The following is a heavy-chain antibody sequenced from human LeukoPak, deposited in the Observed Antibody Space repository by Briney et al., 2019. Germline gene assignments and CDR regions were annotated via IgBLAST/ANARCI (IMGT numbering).Heavy chain of an antibody. V-gene: IGHV3-23*01. D-gene: IGHD3-10*01. CDR3: AKGNGSGSYYYYYMDV. CDR2: ISGNGDNT. J-gene: IGHJ6*03. CDR1: GFTFSSYA. Sequence: PGGSLRLSCAASGFTFSSYAMSWVRQAPGKGLEWVSAISGNGDNTYYADSVKGRFTISRDNSKNALYLQMNSLRAEDTAVYYCAKGNGSGSYYYYYMDVWGKGTTVTVSS.